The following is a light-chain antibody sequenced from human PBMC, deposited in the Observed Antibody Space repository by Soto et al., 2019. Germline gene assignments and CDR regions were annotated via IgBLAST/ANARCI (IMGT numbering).Light chain of an antibody. Sequence: QSVLTQPPSVSGAPGQRVTISCTGSSSNIGAGYDVHWYQQLPGTAPKLLIYGNSNRSSGVPDRFSGSKSGTSASLAITGLQAEDEADYYCQSYDSSPSGYVFGTGTKVTVL. CDR2: GNS. CDR1: SSNIGAGYD. CDR3: QSYDSSPSGYV. V-gene: IGLV1-40*01. J-gene: IGLJ1*01.